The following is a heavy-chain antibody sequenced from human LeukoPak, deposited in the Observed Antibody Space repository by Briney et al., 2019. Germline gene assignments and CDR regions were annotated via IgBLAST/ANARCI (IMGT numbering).Heavy chain of an antibody. J-gene: IGHJ4*02. CDR1: GGSISSNTYY. CDR2: IYDSGTA. D-gene: IGHD3-22*01. V-gene: IGHV4-39*02. CDR3: ARRSGAYYSSYAY. Sequence: PSETLSLTCTVSGGSISSNTYYWDCNRQPQGKGLDWIRSIYDSGTAYYNPSLKSRATMSVDTSKNHFSLKLSSVTAADTAVYYCARRSGAYYSSYAYWGQGTLVTVSS.